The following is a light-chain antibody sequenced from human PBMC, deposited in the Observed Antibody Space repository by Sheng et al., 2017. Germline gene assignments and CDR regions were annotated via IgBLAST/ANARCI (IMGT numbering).Light chain of an antibody. CDR3: QQYNDWPMYT. V-gene: IGKV3-15*01. Sequence: EVVLTQSPATVALSPGERATLSCRASQSVSTYLAWYQQKPGQAPRLLIYGASTRATGIPARFSGSGSGTEFTLTISSLQSEDFAVYYCQQYNDWPMYTFGQGTKLEIK. CDR2: GAS. J-gene: IGKJ2*01. CDR1: QSVSTY.